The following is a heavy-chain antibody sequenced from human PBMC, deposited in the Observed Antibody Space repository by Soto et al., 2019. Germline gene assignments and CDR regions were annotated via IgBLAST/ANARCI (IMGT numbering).Heavy chain of an antibody. Sequence: EVHLLESGGGLVQPGGSLRLSCVASGFTFSNYAMTWVRQAPGKGLEWVASISGSAISTEYADSVKGRFTISRDNSKNTVFLQMQSLRADDTATYYCVNWNDEDVDWGQGPLVAVSS. CDR1: GFTFSNYA. CDR2: ISGSAIST. V-gene: IGHV3-23*01. CDR3: VNWNDEDVD. D-gene: IGHD1-1*01. J-gene: IGHJ4*01.